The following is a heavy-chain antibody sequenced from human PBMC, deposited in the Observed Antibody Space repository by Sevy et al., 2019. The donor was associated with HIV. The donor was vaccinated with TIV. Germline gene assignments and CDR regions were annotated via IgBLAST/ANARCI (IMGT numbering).Heavy chain of an antibody. D-gene: IGHD4-17*01. CDR3: TRALATVVTPEYYFDY. CDR1: GFTFGDYA. V-gene: IGHV3-49*03. J-gene: IGHJ4*02. CDR2: IRRNSYEPYGGTT. Sequence: GGSLRLSCTVSGFTFGDYAMSWFRQAPGKGLEWVAFIRRNSYEPYGGTTEYAASVKGRFTISRDDSKSIAYLQMNSLKTEGTAVYYCTRALATVVTPEYYFDYWGQGTLVTVSS.